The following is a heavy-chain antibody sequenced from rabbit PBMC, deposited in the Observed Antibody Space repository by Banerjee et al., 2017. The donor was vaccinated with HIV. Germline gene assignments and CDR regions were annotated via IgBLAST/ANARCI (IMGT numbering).Heavy chain of an antibody. CDR1: GVDFSSSYW. V-gene: IGHV1S45*01. D-gene: IGHD6-1*01. Sequence: QEQLVESGGGLVQPEGSLTLTCTASGVDFSSSYWICWVRQAPGKGLEWIACIYNGDGSTYYASWAKGRFTISKTSSTTVTLQMTSLTAADTAAYFCARDGWAGYADYGYGFNLWGQGTLVTVS. CDR3: ARDGWAGYADYGYGFNL. CDR2: IYNGDGST. J-gene: IGHJ4*01.